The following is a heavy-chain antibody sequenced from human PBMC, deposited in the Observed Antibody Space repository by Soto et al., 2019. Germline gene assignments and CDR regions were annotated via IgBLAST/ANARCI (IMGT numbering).Heavy chain of an antibody. J-gene: IGHJ5*02. CDR3: AKVHCGDCFLSVSWFDP. V-gene: IGHV3-23*01. Sequence: SLRLSCAASGFAFSSYAMSWVRQAPGKGLEWVSGITSGGSTYYADSVKGRFTISRDSSKNTLYLQMNSLRAEDTAVYYCAKVHCGDCFLSVSWFDPWGQGTLVTVSS. CDR2: ITSGGST. CDR1: GFAFSSYA. D-gene: IGHD2-21*02.